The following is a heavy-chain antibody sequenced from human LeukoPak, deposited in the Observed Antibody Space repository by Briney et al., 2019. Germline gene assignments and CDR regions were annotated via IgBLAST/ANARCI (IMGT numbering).Heavy chain of an antibody. CDR1: GGTFSSYA. J-gene: IGHJ3*02. Sequence: SVKVSCKASGGTFSSYAISWVRQAPGQGLEWMGRIIPILGIANYAQKFQSRVTITSDKSTSTAYMELSSLRSEDTAVYYCAVAYSYGRDAFDIWGQGTMVTVSS. V-gene: IGHV1-69*04. CDR2: IIPILGIA. D-gene: IGHD5-18*01. CDR3: AVAYSYGRDAFDI.